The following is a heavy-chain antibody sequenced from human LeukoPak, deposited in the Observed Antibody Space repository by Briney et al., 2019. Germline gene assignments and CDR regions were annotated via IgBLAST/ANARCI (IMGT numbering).Heavy chain of an antibody. J-gene: IGHJ3*02. CDR2: ISGSGGST. Sequence: GGSLRLSCAASGFTFSSYAMSWVCQAPGKGLEWVSAISGSGGSTYYADSVKGRFTISGDNSKNTLYLQMNSLRAEDTAVYYCSRGGSPPEARGDVFDIWGQGTMVSVSS. CDR3: SRGGSPPEARGDVFDI. CDR1: GFTFSSYA. D-gene: IGHD1-26*01. V-gene: IGHV3-23*01.